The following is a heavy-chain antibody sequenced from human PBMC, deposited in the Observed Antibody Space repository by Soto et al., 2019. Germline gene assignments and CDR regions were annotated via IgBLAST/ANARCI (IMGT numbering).Heavy chain of an antibody. Sequence: VQLQESGPGLVKSSETLTLTCSVSGDSVSSFYWSWIRQPPGKGLEWIGYIYYNGNTNCDPALKSRVTLSADTSKNEFSLKLSSVTAADTAVYYCARVAGWSPEDAFDIWGQGTMVTVSS. CDR2: IYYNGNT. D-gene: IGHD6-19*01. J-gene: IGHJ3*02. V-gene: IGHV4-59*02. CDR3: ARVAGWSPEDAFDI. CDR1: GDSVSSFY.